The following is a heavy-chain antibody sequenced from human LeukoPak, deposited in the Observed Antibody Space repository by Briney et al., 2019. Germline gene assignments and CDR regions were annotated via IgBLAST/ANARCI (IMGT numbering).Heavy chain of an antibody. CDR1: GASINSGY. Sequence: SETLSLTCTVSGASINSGYWSWIRQPPGKGLEWIGLIHHTGRTEYNPSLKSRVSMSVDTSKSQLSLKVTSVTAADTAVYFCARGGAGIAAAGRGMDVWGQGTTVTVSS. J-gene: IGHJ6*02. CDR2: IHHTGRT. D-gene: IGHD6-13*01. CDR3: ARGGAGIAAAGRGMDV. V-gene: IGHV4-59*01.